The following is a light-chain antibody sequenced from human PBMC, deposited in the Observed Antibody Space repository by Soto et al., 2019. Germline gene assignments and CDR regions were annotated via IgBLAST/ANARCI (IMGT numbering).Light chain of an antibody. CDR3: QQAHTFPYT. J-gene: IGKJ2*01. CDR1: QGINSR. CDR2: GAS. Sequence: DIQMTQSPSSVSASVGDRVTIFCRASQGINSRLAWYQMRPGKAPKLRIYGASSLHSGVPSRFSGGESGTDFTLTITSLQHEDFATYYCQQAHTFPYTFGQGTNLEIK. V-gene: IGKV1-12*01.